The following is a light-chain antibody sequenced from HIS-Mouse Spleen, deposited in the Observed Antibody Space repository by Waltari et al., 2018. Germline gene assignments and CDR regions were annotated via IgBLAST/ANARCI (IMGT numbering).Light chain of an antibody. CDR2: WAS. Sequence: DIVMTQSPDSLAVSLGERATINCKSRQSVLYSSNNKNYLAWYQQKPGQPPKLLIYWASTRESGVPDRFSGSGSGTDFTLTISNLQAEDVAFYYCQQYYSTPPYTFGQGTKLEIK. V-gene: IGKV4-1*01. J-gene: IGKJ2*01. CDR1: QSVLYSSNNKNY. CDR3: QQYYSTPPYT.